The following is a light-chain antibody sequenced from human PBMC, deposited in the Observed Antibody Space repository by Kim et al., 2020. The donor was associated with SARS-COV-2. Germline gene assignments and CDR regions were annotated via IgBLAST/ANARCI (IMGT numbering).Light chain of an antibody. CDR2: QDN. CDR3: QVWDSSSDHVV. CDR1: KLGDKY. Sequence: PGQTASITCSGYKLGDKYVSWYQQKPGQSPVVVIYQDNQRPSGIPERFSGSNSGNTATLTISRVEAGDEADYYCQVWDSSSDHVVFGGGTQLTVL. J-gene: IGLJ2*01. V-gene: IGLV3-1*01.